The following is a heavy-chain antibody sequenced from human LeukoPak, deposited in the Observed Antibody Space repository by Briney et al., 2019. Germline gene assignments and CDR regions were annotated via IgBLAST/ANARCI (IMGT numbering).Heavy chain of an antibody. CDR1: GFTFSSYG. J-gene: IGHJ5*02. V-gene: IGHV3-30*18. CDR3: AKDWTTVSNWFDP. Sequence: PGGSLRLSCAASGFTFSSYGMHWVRQAPGKGLEWVAVISYDGSNKYYADSVKGRFTISRDNSKNTLYLQMNSLRAEDTAVYYSAKDWTTVSNWFDPWGQGALVTVSS. D-gene: IGHD4-17*01. CDR2: ISYDGSNK.